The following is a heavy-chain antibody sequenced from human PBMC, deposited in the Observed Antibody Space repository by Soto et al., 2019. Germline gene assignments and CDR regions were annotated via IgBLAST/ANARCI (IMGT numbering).Heavy chain of an antibody. CDR3: TTAVVGYCTNGVCRTLYYYYSYMDV. CDR2: IKSKTDGGTT. V-gene: IGHV3-15*01. J-gene: IGHJ6*03. D-gene: IGHD2-8*01. CDR1: GFTFSNAW. Sequence: GGSLRLSCAASGFTFSNAWMSWVRQAPGKGLEWVGRIKSKTDGGTTDYAAPVKGRFTISRDDSKNTLYLQMNSLKTEDTAVYYCTTAVVGYCTNGVCRTLYYYYSYMDVWAKGTTVPVS.